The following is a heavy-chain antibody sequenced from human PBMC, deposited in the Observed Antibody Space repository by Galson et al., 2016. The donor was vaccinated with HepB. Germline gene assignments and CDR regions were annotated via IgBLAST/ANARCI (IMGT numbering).Heavy chain of an antibody. Sequence: SGYTFTSYVIHWVRQAPGQRLECMGWINGGNGNTKSSEKFQGRVTITRDTVANTAYMELTSLKSEDTAVYYCARAYKKFLVRGGLDYWGQGTLVTVSS. CDR1: GYTFTSYV. CDR3: ARAYKKFLVRGGLDY. D-gene: IGHD3-10*01. J-gene: IGHJ4*02. CDR2: INGGNGNT. V-gene: IGHV1-3*01.